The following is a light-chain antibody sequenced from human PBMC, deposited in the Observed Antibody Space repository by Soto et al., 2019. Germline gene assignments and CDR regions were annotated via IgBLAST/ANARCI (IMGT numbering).Light chain of an antibody. CDR1: EDISSY. CDR3: QQLKNYPIT. J-gene: IGKJ5*01. CDR2: AAS. Sequence: IQLTQSPSSLSASVGDRVTFTCRASEDISSYLAWYQQKPGTAPKLLIYAASALHSGVPSRFSGSGSGTDFTLTVSSLQPEDFAIYFCQQLKNYPITFGQGTRLEIK. V-gene: IGKV1-9*01.